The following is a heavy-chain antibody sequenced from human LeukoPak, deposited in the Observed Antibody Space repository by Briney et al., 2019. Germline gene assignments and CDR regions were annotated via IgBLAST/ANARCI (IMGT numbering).Heavy chain of an antibody. CDR1: GFTFGNYA. CDR2: VSRDGSTT. D-gene: IGHD3-22*01. CDR3: VLSFGDYSYLFDY. Sequence: SGGSLRLSCAASGFTFGNYAMNWVRQAPGKGLEWVSRVSRDGSTTTYADSVKGRFTISRDNAKNILYLQMNSLRVEDTSVYYCVLSFGDYSYLFDYWGQGTLVTVSS. J-gene: IGHJ4*02. V-gene: IGHV3-74*01.